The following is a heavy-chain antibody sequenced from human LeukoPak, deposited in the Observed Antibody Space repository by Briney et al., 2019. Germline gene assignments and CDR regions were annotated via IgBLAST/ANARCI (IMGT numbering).Heavy chain of an antibody. J-gene: IGHJ4*02. Sequence: GGSLRLSCTASGFTFSNYDMTWVRQAPGKGLEWVSSISATTIYTFSADSVRGRFTISRDNVENSLYLQMNNLGGEDTGVYFCARIGLGRDAYNSFDLWGQGTLVTVSS. CDR3: ARIGLGRDAYNSFDL. V-gene: IGHV3-21*01. D-gene: IGHD5-24*01. CDR2: ISATTIYT. CDR1: GFTFSNYD.